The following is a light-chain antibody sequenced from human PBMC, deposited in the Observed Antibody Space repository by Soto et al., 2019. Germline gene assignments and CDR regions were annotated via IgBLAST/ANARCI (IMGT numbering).Light chain of an antibody. V-gene: IGKV1-9*01. J-gene: IGKJ5*01. Sequence: IQLTQTPSSLSAPLGDRVTLACSAIKDISSYLIWSQQKPGAAHKLLTYAASPLHCGLLSRFRGRGSAMEFTLTISSLPPEGFAVYFLQQFKYFPSTFGQGTRLEIK. CDR1: KDISSY. CDR2: AAS. CDR3: QQFKYFPST.